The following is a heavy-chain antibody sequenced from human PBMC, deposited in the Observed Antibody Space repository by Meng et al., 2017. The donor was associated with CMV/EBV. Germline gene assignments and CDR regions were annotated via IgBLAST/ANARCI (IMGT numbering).Heavy chain of an antibody. J-gene: IGHJ4*02. CDR3: VRGGIATRPNY. V-gene: IGHV4-34*01. CDR1: GGSLSAYS. Sequence: LSCAVYGGSLSAYSWSWIRQPPGERLEWIGEINHSGSPNYNPSLKSRVTMAVDTSKNQFSLRLSSVTAADTAVYYCVRGGIATRPNYWGQGTLVTVSS. D-gene: IGHD1-1*01. CDR2: INHSGSP.